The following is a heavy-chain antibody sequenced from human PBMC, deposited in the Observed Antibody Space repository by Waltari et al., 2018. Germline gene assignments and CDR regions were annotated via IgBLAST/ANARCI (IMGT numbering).Heavy chain of an antibody. CDR3: ARDGPYYYYGPDV. Sequence: EELLVESGGSFVRRGGSLRLSCSASGFTFTHYNINWVRQAPGKGLGWVAHVDWDGSTTTHAASGKGRFIISRDNSKSSVYLHMTNLRPEDTASYYCARDGPYYYYGPDVWGQGATVTVSS. V-gene: IGHV3-20*04. CDR2: VDWDGSTT. J-gene: IGHJ6*02. CDR1: GFTFTHYN.